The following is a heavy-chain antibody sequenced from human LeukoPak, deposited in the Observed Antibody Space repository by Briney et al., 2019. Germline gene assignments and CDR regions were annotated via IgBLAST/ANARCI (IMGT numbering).Heavy chain of an antibody. CDR3: ARGSVLDAFDI. Sequence: GGSLRLSCAASGFTVSSNYMSWVRQAPGKGLEWVSVIYSGGSTYYADSVKGRFTFSRHDSKNTLYLQMNSLRPEDTAVYYCARGSVLDAFDIWGQGTMVTVSS. V-gene: IGHV3-53*04. CDR1: GFTVSSNY. J-gene: IGHJ3*02. CDR2: IYSGGST.